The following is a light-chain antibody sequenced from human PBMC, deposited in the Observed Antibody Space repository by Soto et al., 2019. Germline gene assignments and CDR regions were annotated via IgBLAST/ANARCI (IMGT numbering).Light chain of an antibody. J-gene: IGKJ2*01. V-gene: IGKV1-39*01. CDR1: QSMSNY. CDR3: QQSYSTPYT. CDR2: IAS. Sequence: DIHMTQSPSSLSASVGDGVTITCRASQSMSNYLNWYQQKPGKAPNLLIYIASNLHSGVPSRFSGSGSGTDFTLTISSLQPEDFATYYCQQSYSTPYTFGQGTKLDIK.